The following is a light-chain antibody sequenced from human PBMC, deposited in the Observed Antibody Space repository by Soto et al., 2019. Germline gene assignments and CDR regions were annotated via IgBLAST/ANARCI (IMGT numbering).Light chain of an antibody. Sequence: DVVMTQTPLSLSVTPGQPASISCKSSQSLLHTDGKTYLYWYLQKPGHPPQLLIYEVFNRFSGVPDRFSGSGSGTECTLKISRVEAEDVGTYYCMQTIQPLLTFGGGTKVEI. J-gene: IGKJ4*01. CDR1: QSLLHTDGKTY. CDR2: EVF. V-gene: IGKV2D-29*01. CDR3: MQTIQPLLT.